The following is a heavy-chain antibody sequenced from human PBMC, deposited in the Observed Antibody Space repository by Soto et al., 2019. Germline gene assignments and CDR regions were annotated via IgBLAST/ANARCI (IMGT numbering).Heavy chain of an antibody. CDR1: GDSISGYY. J-gene: IGHJ4*02. CDR3: AKYRRTDAEGYTFDY. CDR2: IYYTGNI. Sequence: SETLSLTCTVSGDSISGYYWSWIRQPPGKGLQWIGYIYYTGNINYNPSLKGRVTMSVDTSKNQFSLQVSSVTAADTAVYFCAKYRRTDAEGYTFDYWGQGALVTVSS. D-gene: IGHD2-15*01. V-gene: IGHV4-59*01.